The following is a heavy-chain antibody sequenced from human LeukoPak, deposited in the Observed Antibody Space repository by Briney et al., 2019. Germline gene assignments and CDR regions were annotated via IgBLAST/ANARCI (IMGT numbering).Heavy chain of an antibody. V-gene: IGHV3-21*01. CDR3: AVYCSGGSCYSHDAFDI. Sequence: KPGGSLRLSCAASGFIFSSYSMNWVRQAPGKGLEWVSSISSSSNYIYYADSVKGRFTISRDNAKNSLYLQMNSLRAEDTAVYYCAVYCSGGSCYSHDAFDIWGQGTMVTVSS. CDR2: ISSSSNYI. CDR1: GFIFSSYS. J-gene: IGHJ3*02. D-gene: IGHD2-15*01.